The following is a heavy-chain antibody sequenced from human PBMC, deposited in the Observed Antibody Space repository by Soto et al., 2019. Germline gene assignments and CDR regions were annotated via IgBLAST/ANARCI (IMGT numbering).Heavy chain of an antibody. J-gene: IGHJ6*02. D-gene: IGHD1-26*01. CDR1: GFTFSSYA. V-gene: IGHV3-30-3*01. CDR2: ISYDGSNK. Sequence: GGSLRLSCAASGFTFSSYAMHWVRQAPGKGLEWVAVISYDGSNKCYADSVKGRFTISRDNSKNTLYLQMNSLRAEDTAVYYCAREGGSYYDYYYGMDVWGQGTTVTVSS. CDR3: AREGGSYYDYYYGMDV.